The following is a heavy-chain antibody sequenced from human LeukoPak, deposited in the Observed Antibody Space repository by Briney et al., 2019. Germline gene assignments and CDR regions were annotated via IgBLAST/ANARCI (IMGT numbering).Heavy chain of an antibody. Sequence: PGGSLRLSCAASGFAFRDYYMSWIRQVPGKGLAWVSYISSSGSTIYYGDSVKGRFTISRDNAKNSLYLQMNSLRAEDTAVYFCARDWTYSFNSSYYPPLDYWGQGTLVTVSS. V-gene: IGHV3-11*01. CDR3: ARDWTYSFNSSYYPPLDY. D-gene: IGHD3-10*01. J-gene: IGHJ4*02. CDR2: ISSSGSTI. CDR1: GFAFRDYY.